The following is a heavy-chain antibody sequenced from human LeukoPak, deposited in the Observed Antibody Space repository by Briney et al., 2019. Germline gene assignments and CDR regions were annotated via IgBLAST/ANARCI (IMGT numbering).Heavy chain of an antibody. Sequence: ASVKVSCKASGYTFTSYGISWVRQAPGRGLEWMGWISAYNGNTNYAQKLQGRVTMTTDTSTSTAYMELRSLRSDDTAVYYCARLGYCSGGSCYPDDYWGQGTLVTVSS. J-gene: IGHJ4*02. CDR2: ISAYNGNT. CDR3: ARLGYCSGGSCYPDDY. D-gene: IGHD2-15*01. V-gene: IGHV1-18*01. CDR1: GYTFTSYG.